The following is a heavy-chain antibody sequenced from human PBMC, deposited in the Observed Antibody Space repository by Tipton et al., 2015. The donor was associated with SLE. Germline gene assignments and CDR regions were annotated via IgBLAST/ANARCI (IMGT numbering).Heavy chain of an antibody. D-gene: IGHD7-27*01. CDR2: IYYSGTT. V-gene: IGHV4-39*07. CDR1: GDSITSSNYY. J-gene: IGHJ6*03. Sequence: TLSLTCTVSGDSITSSNYYWGWIRQPPGKGLEWIGSIYYSGTTYYNPSLKSRVTISVDTSKNQFSLKLSSVTAADTAVYYCARGTKLGNHYYYYYMDVWGKGTTVTVSS. CDR3: ARGTKLGNHYYYYYMDV.